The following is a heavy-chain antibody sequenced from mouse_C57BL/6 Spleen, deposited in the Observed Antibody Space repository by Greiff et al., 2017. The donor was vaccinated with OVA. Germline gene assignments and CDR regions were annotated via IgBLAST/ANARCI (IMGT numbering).Heavy chain of an antibody. D-gene: IGHD1-1*01. J-gene: IGHJ4*01. CDR2: IDPEDGDT. CDR3: TEITTVGRGMDY. V-gene: IGHV14-1*01. CDR1: GFNIIDYY. Sequence: VQLKQSGAELVRPGASVKLSCTASGFNIIDYYMHWVKQRPEQGLEWIGRIDPEDGDTEYAPKFQGKATMTADTSSNTAYLQLSSLTSEDTAVYYCTEITTVGRGMDYWGQGTSVTVSS.